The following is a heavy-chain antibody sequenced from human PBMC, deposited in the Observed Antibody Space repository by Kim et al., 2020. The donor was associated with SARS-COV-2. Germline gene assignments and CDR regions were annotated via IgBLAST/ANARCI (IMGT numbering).Heavy chain of an antibody. CDR1: GYTFTSYY. V-gene: IGHV1-46*01. CDR2: INPSGGST. D-gene: IGHD6-6*01. J-gene: IGHJ6*02. Sequence: ASVKVSCKASGYTFTSYYMHWVRQAPGQGLEWMGIINPSGGSTSYAQKFQGRVTMTRDTSTSTVYMELSSLRSEDTAVYYCARDPTLVYSSSLDYYYYGMDVWGQGTTVTVSS. CDR3: ARDPTLVYSSSLDYYYYGMDV.